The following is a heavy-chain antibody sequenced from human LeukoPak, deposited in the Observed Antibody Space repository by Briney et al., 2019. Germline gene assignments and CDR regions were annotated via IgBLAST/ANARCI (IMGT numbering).Heavy chain of an antibody. CDR1: GDSISTSSYY. Sequence: PSETLSLTCTVSGDSISTSSYYWGWIRQPPGRGLEWIGSIYYSGTTYYSPSLKSRVTIFVDTSNNQFSLRLSSVTAADTAVYYCARHGYTSMVYYLNYWGQGMLVTVSS. CDR3: ARHGYTSMVYYLNY. CDR2: IYYSGTT. V-gene: IGHV4-39*01. J-gene: IGHJ4*02. D-gene: IGHD5-18*01.